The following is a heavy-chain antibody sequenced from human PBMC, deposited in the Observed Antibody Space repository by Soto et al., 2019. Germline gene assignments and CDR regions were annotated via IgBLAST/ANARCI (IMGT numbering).Heavy chain of an antibody. V-gene: IGHV3-30*18. CDR3: AKGDYDYIWRHVHGI. Sequence: GGSLRLSCAASGFTFSSYGMHWVRQAPGKGLEWVAVISYDGSNKYYADSVKGRFTISRDNSKNTLYLQMNSLRAEDTAVYYCAKGDYDYIWRHVHGIWGQGITVT. CDR1: GFTFSSYG. D-gene: IGHD3-16*01. CDR2: ISYDGSNK. J-gene: IGHJ3*02.